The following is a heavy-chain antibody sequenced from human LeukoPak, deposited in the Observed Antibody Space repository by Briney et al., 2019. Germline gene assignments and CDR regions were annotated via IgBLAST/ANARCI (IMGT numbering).Heavy chain of an antibody. CDR2: MFSGGSP. J-gene: IGHJ4*02. Sequence: GGSLRLSCAASGFTVSTIYMSWVRQAPGKGLEWVSIMFSGGSPYYADSVKGRFTISRDNSKNTLYLQMNSLTAEDTAMYYCARESEGGRYFDYWGQGTLVTVSS. CDR3: ARESEGGRYFDY. CDR1: GFTVSTIY. V-gene: IGHV3-53*01. D-gene: IGHD1-26*01.